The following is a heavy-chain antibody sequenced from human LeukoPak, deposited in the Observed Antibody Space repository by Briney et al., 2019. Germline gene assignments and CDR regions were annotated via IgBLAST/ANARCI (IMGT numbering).Heavy chain of an antibody. CDR1: GGSISSSSYY. CDR2: IYYSGST. V-gene: IGHV4-39*01. Sequence: PSETLSLTCTVSGGSISSSSYYWGWIRQPPGKGLEWIGSIYYSGSTYYNPSLKSRVTISVDTSKNQFSLKLSSVTAADTAVYYCARVRVYYGSGSYFDYWGQGTLVTVSS. CDR3: ARVRVYYGSGSYFDY. J-gene: IGHJ4*02. D-gene: IGHD3-10*01.